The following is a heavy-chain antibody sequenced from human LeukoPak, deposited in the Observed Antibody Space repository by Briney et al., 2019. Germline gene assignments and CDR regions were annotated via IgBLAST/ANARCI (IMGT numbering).Heavy chain of an antibody. Sequence: SETLSLTCTVSGDSISSSSYYWGWNRQPPGKGLEWIGTIYYSGSTNYNPSLKSRVTISVDTSKNQFSLKLSSVTAADTAVYYCARVAALYYFDYWGQGTLVTVSS. CDR2: IYYSGST. CDR3: ARVAALYYFDY. J-gene: IGHJ4*02. CDR1: GDSISSSSYY. V-gene: IGHV4-39*07.